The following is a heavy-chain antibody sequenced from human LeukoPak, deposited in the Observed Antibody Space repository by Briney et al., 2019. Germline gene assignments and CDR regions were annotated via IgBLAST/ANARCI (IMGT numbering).Heavy chain of an antibody. CDR2: IKQDGSEK. CDR3: ARDVHDYGDYLDY. D-gene: IGHD4-17*01. Sequence: GGSLRLSCAASGFTFSSYWMSWVRQAPGKGLEWVANIKQDGSEKYYVDSVKGRFTISRDNAKNSLYLQMNSLRAEDTAVYYCARDVHDYGDYLDYWGQGTLVTVSS. CDR1: GFTFSSYW. V-gene: IGHV3-7*01. J-gene: IGHJ4*02.